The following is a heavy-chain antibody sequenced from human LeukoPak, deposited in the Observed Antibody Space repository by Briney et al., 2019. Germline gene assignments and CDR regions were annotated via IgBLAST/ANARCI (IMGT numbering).Heavy chain of an antibody. CDR3: ARTHPSGSYSSVGGFDY. J-gene: IGHJ4*02. CDR1: GGSISTSTTYY. Sequence: PSETLSLTCTVSGGSISTSTTYYWGWIRQPPGKGLEWIGSIHYSGSTYYSPSLTSRVTISVDRSKNQFSLRMSSVTAPDPAVYYCARTHPSGSYSSVGGFDYWGQGTLVTVSS. D-gene: IGHD1-26*01. CDR2: IHYSGST. V-gene: IGHV4-39*01.